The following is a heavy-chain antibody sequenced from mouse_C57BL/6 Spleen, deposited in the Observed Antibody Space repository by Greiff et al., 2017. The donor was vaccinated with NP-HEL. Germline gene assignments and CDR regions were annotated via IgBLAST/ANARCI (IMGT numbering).Heavy chain of an antibody. J-gene: IGHJ2*01. CDR3: ARGWTTVVAYYFDY. V-gene: IGHV1-50*01. CDR1: GYTFTSYW. D-gene: IGHD1-1*01. CDR2: IDPSDSYT. Sequence: VQLQQSGAELVKPGASVKLSCKASGYTFTSYWMQWVKQRPGQGLEWIGEIDPSDSYTNYNQKFKGKATLTVDTSSSTAYMQLSSLTSEDSAVYYCARGWTTVVAYYFDYWGQGTTLTVSS.